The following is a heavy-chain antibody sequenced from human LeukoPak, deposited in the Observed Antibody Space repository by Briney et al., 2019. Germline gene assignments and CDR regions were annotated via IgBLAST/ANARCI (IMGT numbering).Heavy chain of an antibody. Sequence: GGSLRLSCGASGFTFSSYGMHWVRQAPGKGLEGVAVIWYDGSNKYYADSVKGRFTISRDNSKNTLYLQINSLRDEGTAVYYCARGRPLREFPFLDYWGQGTLVTVSS. CDR3: ARGRPLREFPFLDY. J-gene: IGHJ4*02. V-gene: IGHV3-33*01. CDR1: GFTFSSYG. CDR2: IWYDGSNK. D-gene: IGHD3-10*01.